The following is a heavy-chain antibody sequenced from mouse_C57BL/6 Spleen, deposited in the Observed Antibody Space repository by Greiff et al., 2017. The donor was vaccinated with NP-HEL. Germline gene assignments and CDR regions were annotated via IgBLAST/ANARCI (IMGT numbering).Heavy chain of an antibody. V-gene: IGHV1-42*01. Sequence: VQLKQSGPELVKPGASVKISCKASGYSFTGYYMNWVKQSPEKSLEWIGEINPSTGGTTYNQKFKAKATLTVDKSSSTAYMQLKSLTSEDSAVYYCAGSHYYAMDYWGQGTSVTVSS. CDR1: GYSFTGYY. J-gene: IGHJ4*01. D-gene: IGHD1-1*02. CDR3: AGSHYYAMDY. CDR2: INPSTGGT.